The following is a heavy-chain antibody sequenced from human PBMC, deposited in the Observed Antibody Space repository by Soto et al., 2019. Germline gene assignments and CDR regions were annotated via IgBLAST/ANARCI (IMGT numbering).Heavy chain of an antibody. CDR1: GFTFSTYG. J-gene: IGHJ4*02. CDR3: AKEAGNGYTPYYFDF. D-gene: IGHD5-12*01. Sequence: LRLSCSASGFTFSTYGMHWVRQAPGKGLEWLAVTLHDGSKTHYADSVKGRFTLSRDNSKDTLFLQMNSLRAEDTAVYFCAKEAGNGYTPYYFDFWGQGTLVTVSS. CDR2: TLHDGSKT. V-gene: IGHV3-30*18.